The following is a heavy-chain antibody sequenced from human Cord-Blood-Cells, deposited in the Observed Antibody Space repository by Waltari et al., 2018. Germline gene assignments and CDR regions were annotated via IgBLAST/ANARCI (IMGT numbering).Heavy chain of an antibody. D-gene: IGHD1-26*01. J-gene: IGHJ3*02. Sequence: EVQLVESGGGLVQPGRSLRLSCTASGFTFGAYAMSWFRQAPGKGLEWVGFIRSKAYGGTTEYAASVKGRFTISRDDSKSIAYLQMNSLKTEDTAVYYCTRVGATIAFDIWGQGTMVTVSS. V-gene: IGHV3-49*03. CDR2: IRSKAYGGTT. CDR3: TRVGATIAFDI. CDR1: GFTFGAYA.